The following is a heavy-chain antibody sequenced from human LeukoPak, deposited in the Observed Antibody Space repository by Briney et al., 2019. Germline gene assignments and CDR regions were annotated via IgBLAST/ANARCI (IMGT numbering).Heavy chain of an antibody. J-gene: IGHJ6*02. CDR1: GGTFSSYT. CDR3: ASEILYSYGSSIYYGMDV. D-gene: IGHD5-18*01. V-gene: IGHV1-69*02. Sequence: SVKVSCKASGGTFSSYTISWVRQAPGQGLEWMGRIIPILGIANYAQKFQGRVTITADKSTSTAYMELSSLRSEDTAVYYCASEILYSYGSSIYYGMDVWGQGTTVTVSS. CDR2: IIPILGIA.